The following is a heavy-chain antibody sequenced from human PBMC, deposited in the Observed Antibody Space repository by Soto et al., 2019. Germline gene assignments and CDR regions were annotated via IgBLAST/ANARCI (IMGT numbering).Heavy chain of an antibody. J-gene: IGHJ5*02. CDR3: VRIRYQLPSSVLWLDP. CDR1: GGFLSESY. Sequence: PSETLSLTCAVYGGFLSESYWTWIRQPPGKGLEWIGEINHVGGTNYNPSLKSRVTMSVDTSQNQFSPRLISVTAADTAMYFCVRIRYQLPSSVLWLDPWGQGTPVTV. V-gene: IGHV4-34*01. CDR2: INHVGGT. D-gene: IGHD3-16*01.